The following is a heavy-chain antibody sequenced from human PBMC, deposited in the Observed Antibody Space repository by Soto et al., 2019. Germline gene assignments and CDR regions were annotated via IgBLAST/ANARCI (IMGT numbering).Heavy chain of an antibody. J-gene: IGHJ4*02. CDR3: TRDLEWIQLWFDFDY. Sequence: GGSLRLSCTASGFTFGDYAMSWFRQAPGKGLEWVGFIRSKAYGGTTEYAASVKGRFTISRDDSKSIAYLQMNSLKTEDTAVYYCTRDLEWIQLWFDFDYWGQGTLVTVSS. CDR2: IRSKAYGGTT. D-gene: IGHD5-18*01. CDR1: GFTFGDYA. V-gene: IGHV3-49*03.